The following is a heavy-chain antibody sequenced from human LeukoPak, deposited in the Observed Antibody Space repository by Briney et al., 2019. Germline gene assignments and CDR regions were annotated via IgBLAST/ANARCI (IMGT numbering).Heavy chain of an antibody. D-gene: IGHD6-19*01. Sequence: GGSLRLPCAASGFTFDDYAMHWVRQAPGKGLEWVSGISWNSGSIGYADSVKGRFTISRDNAKNSLYLQMNSLRAEDTALYYCASSPVDSSGWYFDYWGQGTLVTVSS. CDR1: GFTFDDYA. CDR2: ISWNSGSI. V-gene: IGHV3-9*01. J-gene: IGHJ4*02. CDR3: ASSPVDSSGWYFDY.